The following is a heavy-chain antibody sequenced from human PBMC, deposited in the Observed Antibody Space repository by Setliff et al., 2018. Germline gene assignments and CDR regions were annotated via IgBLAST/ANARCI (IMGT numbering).Heavy chain of an antibody. D-gene: IGHD6-6*01. CDR2: IYHNGNT. CDR3: TSTPRGGINITTRAGAFDS. J-gene: IGHJ4*02. Sequence: SETLSLTCAVSGGSISSGSYYWSWIRQPPGKGLEWIGYIYHNGNTNFNPSLKSRVTISVDTSKNQFSLSLTSVTAADTAVYYCTSTPRGGINITTRAGAFDSWGQGTLVTVSS. V-gene: IGHV4-61*01. CDR1: GGSISSGSYY.